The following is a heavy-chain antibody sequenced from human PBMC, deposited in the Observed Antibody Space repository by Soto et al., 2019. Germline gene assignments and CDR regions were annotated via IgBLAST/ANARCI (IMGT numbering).Heavy chain of an antibody. Sequence: ASETLSLTCTVSSGSISSYYWSWIRQPPGKGLEWIGYIHYTGNTNSSPSLKGRVTLSIDPSWNQFSLKLRSVTAADTAVYYCAAGGYLTGFSYREIKWFDPWGQGTLVTVSS. CDR3: AAGGYLTGFSYREIKWFDP. J-gene: IGHJ5*02. V-gene: IGHV4-59*01. D-gene: IGHD3-9*01. CDR2: IHYTGNT. CDR1: SGSISSYY.